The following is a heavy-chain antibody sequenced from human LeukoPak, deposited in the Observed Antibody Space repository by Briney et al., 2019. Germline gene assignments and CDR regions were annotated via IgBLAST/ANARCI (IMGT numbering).Heavy chain of an antibody. CDR2: INPNSGGT. CDR1: GYTFTGYY. D-gene: IGHD2-2*01. V-gene: IGHV1-2*02. J-gene: IGHJ4*02. CDR3: ARRGYCSSTSCYDY. Sequence: ASVKVSCKASGYTFTGYYMHWVRQAPGQGLEWMGWINPNSGGTNYAQKFQGRVTMTRDTSISTAYMELSRLRSDDTAVYYCARRGYCSSTSCYDYWGQGTLVTLSS.